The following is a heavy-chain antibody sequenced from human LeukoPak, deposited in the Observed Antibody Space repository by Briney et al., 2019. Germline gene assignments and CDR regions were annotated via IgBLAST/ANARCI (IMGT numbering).Heavy chain of an antibody. CDR1: GDSISSGGHY. Sequence: SETLSLTCTVSGDSISSGGHYWSWIRQHPGKGLEWIGYIYYTATTYYNPSLKSRVTISLDTSKKQFSLKLRSVTAADTAVYYCARTVPGYHLDYWGQGTLVTVSS. D-gene: IGHD3-9*01. J-gene: IGHJ4*02. CDR3: ARTVPGYHLDY. CDR2: IYYTATT. V-gene: IGHV4-31*03.